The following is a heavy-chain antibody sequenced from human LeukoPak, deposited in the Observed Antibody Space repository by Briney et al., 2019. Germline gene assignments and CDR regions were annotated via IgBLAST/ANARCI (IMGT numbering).Heavy chain of an antibody. D-gene: IGHD6-13*01. CDR2: ISSSGSTI. CDR3: ARGHGRGYSSRPGY. V-gene: IGHV3-48*03. Sequence: GGSLRLSCAASGFTFSSYEMNWVRQAPGKGLEWVSYISSSGSTIYYADSVKGRFTSSRDNAKNTLYLEMNSLRAEDTAVYYCARGHGRGYSSRPGYWGPGTLVTVSS. J-gene: IGHJ4*02. CDR1: GFTFSSYE.